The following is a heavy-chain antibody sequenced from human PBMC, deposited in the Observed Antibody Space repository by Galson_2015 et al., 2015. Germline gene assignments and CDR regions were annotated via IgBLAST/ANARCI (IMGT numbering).Heavy chain of an antibody. CDR1: GYTFTNYA. V-gene: IGHV1-18*01. J-gene: IGHJ3*02. Sequence: SVKVSCKASGYTFTNYAINWVRQAPGQGLEWMGWISPYNGNANYAQKLQGRVTMTTDTSTSTAYMEVRSLRSDDTALYYCARGVIAARPGDAFDIWGQGTMVTVSS. CDR2: ISPYNGNA. D-gene: IGHD6-6*01. CDR3: ARGVIAARPGDAFDI.